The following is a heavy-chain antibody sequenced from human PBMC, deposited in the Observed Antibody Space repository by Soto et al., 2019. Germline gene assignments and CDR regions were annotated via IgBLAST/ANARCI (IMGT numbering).Heavy chain of an antibody. CDR1: GFSLTTSRMC. D-gene: IGHD3-10*01. Sequence: SGPTLVNPTQTLTLTCTFSGFSLTTSRMCVSWIRQPPGKALEWLARIDWDDRKYYTTSLKTRLTISKDTSKNQVVLTMTNMDPVDTATYYCARMVRGAFDYWGQGTLVTVSS. V-gene: IGHV2-70*11. CDR3: ARMVRGAFDY. J-gene: IGHJ4*02. CDR2: IDWDDRK.